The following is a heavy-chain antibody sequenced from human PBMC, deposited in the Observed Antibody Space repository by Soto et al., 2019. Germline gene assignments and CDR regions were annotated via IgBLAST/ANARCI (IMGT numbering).Heavy chain of an antibody. J-gene: IGHJ1*01. CDR1: GYTFTSYY. CDR3: ARGRDYGDFFNAEYFQH. Sequence: ASVKVSCKASGYTFTSYYMHWVRQAPGQGFEWMGIINPSGGSTSYAQKFQGRVTMTRDTSTSTVYMELSSLRSEDTAVYYCARGRDYGDFFNAEYFQHWGQGTLVTVSS. D-gene: IGHD4-17*01. CDR2: INPSGGST. V-gene: IGHV1-46*03.